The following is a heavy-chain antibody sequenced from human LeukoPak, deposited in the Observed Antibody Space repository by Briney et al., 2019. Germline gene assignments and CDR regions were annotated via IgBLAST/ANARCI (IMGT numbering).Heavy chain of an antibody. D-gene: IGHD3-3*01. J-gene: IGHJ3*02. V-gene: IGHV1-18*01. CDR2: ISAYNGNT. CDR1: GYTFTSYG. CDR3: ARDFPGLRFFGAFDI. Sequence: GASVKVSCKASGYTFTSYGISWVRQAPGQGLEWMGWISAYNGNTNYAQKLQGRVTMTTDTSTSTAYMELRSLRSDDTAVYYCARDFPGLRFFGAFDIWGQGTMVTVSS.